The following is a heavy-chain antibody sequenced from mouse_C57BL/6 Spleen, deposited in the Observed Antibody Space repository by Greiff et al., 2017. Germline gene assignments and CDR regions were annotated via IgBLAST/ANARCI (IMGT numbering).Heavy chain of an antibody. CDR1: GFSFNTYA. Sequence: DVQLVESGGGLVQPKGSLKLSCAASGFSFNTYAMNWVRQAPGKGLEWVARIRSKSNNYATYYADSVKDRFTISRDDAESMLYLQMNNLKTEDTAMYYCVRGSNYGAMDYWGQGTSVTVSS. CDR3: VRGSNYGAMDY. CDR2: IRSKSNNYAT. D-gene: IGHD2-5*01. J-gene: IGHJ4*01. V-gene: IGHV10-1*01.